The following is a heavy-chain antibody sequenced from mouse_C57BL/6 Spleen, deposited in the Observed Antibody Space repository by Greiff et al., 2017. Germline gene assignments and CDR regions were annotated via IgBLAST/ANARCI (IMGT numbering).Heavy chain of an antibody. D-gene: IGHD1-1*01. Sequence: EVKLQESGPGLVKPSQSLSLTCSVTGYSITSGYYWNWIRQFPGNKLEWMGYISYDGSNNYNPSLKNRISITRDTSKNQFFLKLNSVTTEDTATYYCAREGTTVVATPWYFDVWGTGTTVTVSS. J-gene: IGHJ1*03. V-gene: IGHV3-6*01. CDR2: ISYDGSN. CDR1: GYSITSGYY. CDR3: AREGTTVVATPWYFDV.